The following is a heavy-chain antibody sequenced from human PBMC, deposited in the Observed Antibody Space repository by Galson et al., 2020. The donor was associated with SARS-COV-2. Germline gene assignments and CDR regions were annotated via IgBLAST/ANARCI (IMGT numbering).Heavy chain of an antibody. CDR3: ARVGGLHGSGTGYYYYYGMDV. CDR2: IYYSGST. D-gene: IGHD3-10*01. J-gene: IGHJ6*02. Sequence: SETLSLTCTVSGDSISSSDYYWGWIRQPPGEGLEWIGTIYYSGSTYYNPSLKSRVTMSVDTSKNQFSLKLSSVTAADTAVYYCARVGGLHGSGTGYYYYYGMDVWGQGTTVTVSS. CDR1: GDSISSSDYY. V-gene: IGHV4-39*07.